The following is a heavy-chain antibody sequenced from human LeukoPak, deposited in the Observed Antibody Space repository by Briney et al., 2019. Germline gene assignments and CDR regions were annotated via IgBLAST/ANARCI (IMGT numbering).Heavy chain of an antibody. J-gene: IGHJ1*01. CDR3: ARDSTGFSYNWNYGSYFQH. D-gene: IGHD1-7*01. CDR1: GFTFSSYG. V-gene: IGHV3-33*01. CDR2: IWYDGSNK. Sequence: PGRSLRLSCAASGFTFSSYGMHWVRQAPGKGLEWVAVIWYDGSNKYYADSVKGRFTISRDNSKNTLYLQMNSLRAEDTAVYYCARDSTGFSYNWNYGSYFQHWGQGTLVTVSS.